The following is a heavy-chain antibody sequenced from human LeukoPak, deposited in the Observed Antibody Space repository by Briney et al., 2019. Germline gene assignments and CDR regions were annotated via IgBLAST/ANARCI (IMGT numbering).Heavy chain of an antibody. CDR3: ATYTSDRASFDY. D-gene: IGHD3-22*01. V-gene: IGHV4-4*07. J-gene: IGHJ4*02. CDR1: GGSISSYY. CDR2: IYTSGST. Sequence: SETLSLTCTVSGGSISSYYWSWIRQPAGKGLEWIGRIYTSGSTNYNPSPKSRVTMSVDTSKNQFSLKLSSVTAADTAVYYCATYTSDRASFDYWGQGTLVTVSS.